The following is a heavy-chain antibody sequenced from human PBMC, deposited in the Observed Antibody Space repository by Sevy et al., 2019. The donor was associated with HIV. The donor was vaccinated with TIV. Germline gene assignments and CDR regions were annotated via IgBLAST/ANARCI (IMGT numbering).Heavy chain of an antibody. CDR2: ISWNSGSI. CDR3: AKDNCSSTSCSRGYGMDV. CDR1: GFTFDDYA. J-gene: IGHJ6*02. D-gene: IGHD2-2*01. V-gene: IGHV3-9*03. Sequence: QLGGSLRLSCAASGFTFDDYAMHWVRQAPGKGLEWVSGISWNSGSIGYADSVKGRFTISRDNAKNSLYLQMNSLRAEDMALYYCAKDNCSSTSCSRGYGMDVWGQGTTVTVSS.